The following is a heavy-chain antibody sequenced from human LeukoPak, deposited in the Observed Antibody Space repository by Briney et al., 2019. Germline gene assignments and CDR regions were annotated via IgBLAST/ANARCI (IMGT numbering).Heavy chain of an antibody. CDR1: GFIYSSYS. Sequence: GGSLRLSCAACGFIYSSYSMNWLRQAPGKGLEWVSSISFGGSYIYYADSVKGRFTISRDNTKHSLYLRMNSLRAEDTAVYSCARCFVLQRDAFDIWGQGTMVTVSS. CDR3: ARCFVLQRDAFDI. D-gene: IGHD2-15*01. V-gene: IGHV3-21*01. J-gene: IGHJ3*02. CDR2: ISFGGSYI.